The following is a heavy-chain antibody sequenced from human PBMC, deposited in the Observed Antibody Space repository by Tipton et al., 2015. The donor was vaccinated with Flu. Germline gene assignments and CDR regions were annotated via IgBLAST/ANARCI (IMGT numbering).Heavy chain of an antibody. CDR3: ARHTGDSVRGVIDY. Sequence: SLRLSCAASGFIFSSYEMNWVRLAPGKGLEWVSYISSTGTAISYADSVKGRFTISRDNARNSLFLQMNTLRAEDTAVYYCARHTGDSVRGVIDYWGQGTLVTVSS. D-gene: IGHD3-10*02. CDR2: ISSTGTAI. J-gene: IGHJ4*02. V-gene: IGHV3-48*03. CDR1: GFIFSSYE.